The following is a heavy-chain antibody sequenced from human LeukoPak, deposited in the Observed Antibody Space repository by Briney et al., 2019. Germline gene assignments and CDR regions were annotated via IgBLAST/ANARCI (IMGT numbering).Heavy chain of an antibody. V-gene: IGHV4-39*07. CDR3: ARAGGFSLVRGAVNNWFDP. D-gene: IGHD3-10*01. Sequence: PSETLSLTCTVSGASISSNSYYWAWIRQPPGKGLEWIGNIGSMYYSGITYYSPSLKSRVSVSVDTSKNQFSLKLSSVTAADTAVYYCARAGGFSLVRGAVNNWFDPWGQGTLVTVSS. CDR1: GASISSNSYY. J-gene: IGHJ5*02. CDR2: MYYSGIT.